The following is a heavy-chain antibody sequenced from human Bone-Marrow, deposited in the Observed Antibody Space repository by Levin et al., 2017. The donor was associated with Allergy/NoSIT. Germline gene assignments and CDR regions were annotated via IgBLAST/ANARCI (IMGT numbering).Heavy chain of an antibody. CDR3: SRRTRRRTVAGTQYFVL. D-gene: IGHD6-19*01. CDR1: GDSISSGIYS. CDR2: ISYSGST. J-gene: IGHJ4*02. Sequence: SETLSLTCTVSGDSISSGIYSWDWIRQPPGKGLEWIGSISYSGSTSYNPSLKSRATISVDTSKNQLSLRLTSVTAADTAVYYCSRRTRRRTVAGTQYFVLWGQGALVTVSS. V-gene: IGHV4-39*07.